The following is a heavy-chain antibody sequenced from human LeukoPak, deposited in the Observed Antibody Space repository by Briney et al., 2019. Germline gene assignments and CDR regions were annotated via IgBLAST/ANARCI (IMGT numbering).Heavy chain of an antibody. Sequence: GRSLRLSCAASGFTFSSYAMHWVRQAPGKGLEWVAVISYDGSNKYYADSVKGRFTISRDNSKNTLYLQMNSLRAEDTAVYYCARDIGKAAAGTLDYWGQGTLVTVSS. V-gene: IGHV3-30-3*01. CDR2: ISYDGSNK. CDR1: GFTFSSYA. J-gene: IGHJ4*02. D-gene: IGHD6-13*01. CDR3: ARDIGKAAAGTLDY.